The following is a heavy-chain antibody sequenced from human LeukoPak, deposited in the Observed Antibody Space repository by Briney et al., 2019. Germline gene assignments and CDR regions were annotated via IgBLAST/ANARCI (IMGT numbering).Heavy chain of an antibody. D-gene: IGHD3-22*01. Sequence: PGGSLRLSCAASGFSFRSYAMHWVRQAPGKGLEWVAVISYDGSDQYYVDSVKGRFSISRDNPKSTLYLEMNSLRAEDTAVYYCARNYDSSGYYYFVRWGQGTQVTVSS. CDR3: ARNYDSSGYYYFVR. J-gene: IGHJ4*02. CDR2: ISYDGSDQ. V-gene: IGHV3-30*03. CDR1: GFSFRSYA.